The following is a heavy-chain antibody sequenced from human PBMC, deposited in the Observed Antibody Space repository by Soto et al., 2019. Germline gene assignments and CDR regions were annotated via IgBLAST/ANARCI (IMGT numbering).Heavy chain of an antibody. CDR3: ARVTSMVRGVIDNGFDP. CDR1: GGTFSSYA. CDR2: IIAMYGPA. V-gene: IGHV1-69*01. J-gene: IGHJ5*02. D-gene: IGHD3-10*01. Sequence: QVPLVQSGAEVKKPGSSVTVSCKASGGTFSSYAIHWVRQAPGQGREWMGGIIAMYGPAKYAQRFQGRVTITADESTTTVYMELTSLTSQDTAVYYCARVTSMVRGVIDNGFDPWGHGTLVTVSS.